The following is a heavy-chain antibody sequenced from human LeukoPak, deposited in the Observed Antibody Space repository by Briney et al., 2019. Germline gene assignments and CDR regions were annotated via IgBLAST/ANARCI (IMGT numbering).Heavy chain of an antibody. D-gene: IGHD1-1*01. J-gene: IGHJ6*03. Sequence: SGGSLRLSCAASRFTFSSYDMHWVRQATGKGLEWVSTIGTASDTYYPGSVEGRFTLSRDNAKNSLYLQMNSLTAGDTAVYYCARGPPRGKYYYMDVWGKGTTVTVSS. CDR3: ARGPPRGKYYYMDV. CDR1: RFTFSSYD. V-gene: IGHV3-13*01. CDR2: IGTASDT.